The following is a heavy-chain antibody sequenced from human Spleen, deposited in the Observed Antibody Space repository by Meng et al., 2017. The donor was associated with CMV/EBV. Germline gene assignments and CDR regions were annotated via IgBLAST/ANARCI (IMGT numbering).Heavy chain of an antibody. V-gene: IGHV3-48*03. J-gene: IGHJ6*02. Sequence: GGPLRLSCAASGFTFSSYEMNWVRQAPGKGLEWVSYISSSGSTIYYADSVKGRFTISRDNAKNSLYLQMNSLRAEDTAVYYCARDNYDFWPNYGMDVWGQGTTVTVSS. CDR1: GFTFSSYE. CDR3: ARDNYDFWPNYGMDV. D-gene: IGHD3-3*01. CDR2: ISSSGSTI.